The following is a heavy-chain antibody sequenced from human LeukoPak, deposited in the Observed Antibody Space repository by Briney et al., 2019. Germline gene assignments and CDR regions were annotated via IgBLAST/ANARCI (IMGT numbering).Heavy chain of an antibody. CDR2: INPNSGGT. V-gene: IGHV1-2*02. J-gene: IGHJ4*02. CDR3: ARDHYVGSLVRGTIGDY. CDR1: GYTFTGYY. D-gene: IGHD3-10*01. Sequence: GASVKVSCKASGYTFTGYYMHWVQQAPGQGLEWMGWINPNSGGTNYAQKFQGRVTMTRDTSISTAYMELSRLRSDDTAVYYCARDHYVGSLVRGTIGDYWGQGTLVAVSS.